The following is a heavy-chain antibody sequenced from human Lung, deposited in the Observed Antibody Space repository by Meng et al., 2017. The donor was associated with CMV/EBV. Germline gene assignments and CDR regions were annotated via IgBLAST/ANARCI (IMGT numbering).Heavy chain of an antibody. CDR2: INHSGST. J-gene: IGHJ5*02. Sequence: GPLRLSCAVYGGSFSGYYWSWIRQPPGKGLEWIGEINHSGSTNYNPSLKSRVTISVDTSKNQFSLKLSSVTAADTAVYYCARGGYCSSTSCYKLYRNWFDPWGQGTXVTVSS. D-gene: IGHD2-2*02. CDR1: GGSFSGYY. V-gene: IGHV4-34*01. CDR3: ARGGYCSSTSCYKLYRNWFDP.